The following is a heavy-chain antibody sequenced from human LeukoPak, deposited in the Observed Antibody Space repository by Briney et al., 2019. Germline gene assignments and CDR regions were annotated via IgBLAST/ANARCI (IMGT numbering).Heavy chain of an antibody. CDR2: ISGSGVNT. CDR1: GFTFRGSS. J-gene: IGHJ4*02. V-gene: IGHV3-23*01. Sequence: PGGSLRLSCAASGFTFRGSSMNWVRQAPGKGLEWVSSISGSGVNTYFADSVKGRFTISRDNSQNTLYLQMNSLRADDTAVYYCAASQCGGDCYSGFDCWGQGVLVTVSS. D-gene: IGHD2-21*02. CDR3: AASQCGGDCYSGFDC.